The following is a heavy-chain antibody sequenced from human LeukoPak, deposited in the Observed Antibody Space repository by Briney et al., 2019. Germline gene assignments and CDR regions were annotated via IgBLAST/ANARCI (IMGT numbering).Heavy chain of an antibody. D-gene: IGHD5-12*01. CDR3: ERHRGGYGQSHFDY. J-gene: IGHJ4*02. Sequence: SETLSLTCTVSGGSFTRSSLYWGWIRQAPGKGLEWIGSIYYSGSTYYNPSLKSRVTISVDTSKNQFSLKLSSVTAADTAVYYYERHRGGYGQSHFDYWGQGTLATVSS. V-gene: IGHV4-39*01. CDR1: GGSFTRSSLY. CDR2: IYYSGST.